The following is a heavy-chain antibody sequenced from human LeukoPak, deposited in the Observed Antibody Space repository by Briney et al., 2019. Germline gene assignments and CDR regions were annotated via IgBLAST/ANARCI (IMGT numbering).Heavy chain of an antibody. D-gene: IGHD6-19*01. J-gene: IGHJ4*02. Sequence: SETLSLTCTVSGYSISSGYYWGWIRQPPGKGLEWIGSINHSGSTNYNPSLKSRVTISVDTSKNQFSLKLSSVTAADTAVYYCARSGIAVAGSKRIDYWGQGTLVTVSS. CDR3: ARSGIAVAGSKRIDY. V-gene: IGHV4-38-2*02. CDR1: GYSISSGYY. CDR2: INHSGST.